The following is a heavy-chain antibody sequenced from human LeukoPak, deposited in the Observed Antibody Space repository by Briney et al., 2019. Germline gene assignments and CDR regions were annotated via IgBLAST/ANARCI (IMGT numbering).Heavy chain of an antibody. D-gene: IGHD5-12*01. J-gene: IGHJ6*03. CDR2: ISSSSTYI. CDR1: GFTFSTYS. V-gene: IGHV3-21*01. Sequence: PGGSLRLSCAASGFTFSTYSMNWVRQAPGKGLEWVSSISSSSTYIYYADSLKGRFTISRDHAKNSLYLQMNSLRAEDTAVYYCARLRDYNYYMDVWGKGTTVTVSS. CDR3: ARLRDYNYYMDV.